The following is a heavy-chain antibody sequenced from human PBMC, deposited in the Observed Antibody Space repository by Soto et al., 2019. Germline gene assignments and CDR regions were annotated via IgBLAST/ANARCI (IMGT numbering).Heavy chain of an antibody. CDR1: GFTFSSYG. CDR2: ISYDGSNK. CDR3: AKMMKVRFLEWLLGGMDV. Sequence: VGSLRLSCAASGFTFSSYGMHWVRQAPGKGLEWVAVISYDGSNKYYADSVKGRFTISRDNSKNTLYLQMNSLRAEDTAVYYCAKMMKVRFLEWLLGGMDVWGQGTTVTVSS. V-gene: IGHV3-30*18. D-gene: IGHD3-3*01. J-gene: IGHJ6*02.